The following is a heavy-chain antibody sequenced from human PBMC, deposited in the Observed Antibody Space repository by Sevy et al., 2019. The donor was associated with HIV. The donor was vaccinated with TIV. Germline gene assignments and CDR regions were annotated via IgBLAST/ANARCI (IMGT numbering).Heavy chain of an antibody. CDR3: SMEDGYNYFDY. Sequence: GGSLRLSCAASGFTLNKAWMNWVRQAPGKGLEWVGRIKSDTDGGTTDYAEPVKGGFSISRDDSKNTLYLQMNSLKIEDSAGYYCSMEDGYNYFDYWGQGALVTVSS. V-gene: IGHV3-15*07. CDR2: IKSDTDGGTT. J-gene: IGHJ4*02. CDR1: GFTLNKAW. D-gene: IGHD5-12*01.